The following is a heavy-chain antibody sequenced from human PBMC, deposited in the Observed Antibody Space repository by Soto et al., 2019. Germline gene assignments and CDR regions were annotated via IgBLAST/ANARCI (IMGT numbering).Heavy chain of an antibody. D-gene: IGHD3-3*01. Sequence: QVQLQQWGAGLLKPSETLSLTCAVYGGSFSGYYWSWIRQPPGKGLEWIGEINHSGSTNYNPSLKRRVTISVDTSKNQFSLKLSSVTAADTAVYYCARGRSYFWSGYLGYWGQGTLVTVSS. J-gene: IGHJ4*02. CDR2: INHSGST. CDR1: GGSFSGYY. V-gene: IGHV4-34*01. CDR3: ARGRSYFWSGYLGY.